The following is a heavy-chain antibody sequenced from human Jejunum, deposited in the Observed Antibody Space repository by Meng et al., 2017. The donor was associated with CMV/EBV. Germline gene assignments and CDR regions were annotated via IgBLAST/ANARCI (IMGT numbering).Heavy chain of an antibody. J-gene: IGHJ6*02. CDR2: IKQDGDEE. Sequence: FSNYWMSWVGQDPGKGLEWVANIKQDGDEEYYVDSVKGRFTISRDNAKNSLYLQMNSLRAEDTAVYYCARDRYSYGRYYYYYAMDVWGQGTTVTVSS. V-gene: IGHV3-7*01. D-gene: IGHD5-18*01. CDR3: ARDRYSYGRYYYYYAMDV. CDR1: FSNYW.